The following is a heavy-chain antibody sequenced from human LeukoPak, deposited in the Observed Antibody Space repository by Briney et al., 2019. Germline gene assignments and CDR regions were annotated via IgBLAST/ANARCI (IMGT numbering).Heavy chain of an antibody. CDR1: GCSVSSNY. D-gene: IGHD4-17*01. CDR3: ARGPLADYGEAFDI. V-gene: IGHV3-53*01. J-gene: IGHJ3*02. CDR2: IYHGGST. Sequence: GSLSLSCAASGCSVSSNYMSWIRQAPGKGLEWVGDIYHGGSTYYNASLKGRVTISGDTSKNTLYLKMNCVTAADTAVYYCARGPLADYGEAFDIWGQGTMVTVSS.